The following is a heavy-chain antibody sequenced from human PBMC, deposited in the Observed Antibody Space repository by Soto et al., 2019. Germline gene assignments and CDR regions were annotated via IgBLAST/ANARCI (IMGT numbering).Heavy chain of an antibody. J-gene: IGHJ6*03. CDR2: IIPNLGIT. Sequence: SVKVSWKASGGTFSSYTISWVRQAPGQGLEWMGRIIPNLGITNYAQKFQGRVTITTDKSTSTAYMELSSLRSDDTAVYYCAREYYMDVWGKGTTVTVSS. V-gene: IGHV1-69*04. CDR1: GGTFSSYT. CDR3: AREYYMDV.